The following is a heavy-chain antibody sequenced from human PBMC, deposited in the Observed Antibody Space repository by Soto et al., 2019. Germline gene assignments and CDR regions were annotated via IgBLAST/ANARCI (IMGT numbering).Heavy chain of an antibody. CDR1: GFSFSSYA. J-gene: IGHJ5*02. Sequence: PGGSLRLSCQTSGFSFSSYAMHWVRQAPGKGLQWVGVISYDGSHKFYRESVKGRFTISRDNSKNTLYLQMPSLTTEDTGIYYCAKVAGVATGGIVGGLDPWGQGTLVTVSS. CDR2: ISYDGSHK. CDR3: AKVAGVATGGIVGGLDP. D-gene: IGHD6-13*01. V-gene: IGHV3-30*18.